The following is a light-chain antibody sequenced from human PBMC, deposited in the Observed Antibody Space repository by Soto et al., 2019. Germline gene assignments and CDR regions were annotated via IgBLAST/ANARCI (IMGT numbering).Light chain of an antibody. CDR3: CSYTRGGTLI. CDR2: DVS. V-gene: IGLV2-14*01. Sequence: QSVLTQPASVSGSPGQSITIPCVGTSGDIGDYNYVSWYQQHPGKVPKVIIYDVSNRPSGVSYRFSGTKSGNTASLTVSGLQVEDEAVYYCCSYTRGGTLIFGTGTKVTVL. CDR1: SGDIGDYNY. J-gene: IGLJ1*01.